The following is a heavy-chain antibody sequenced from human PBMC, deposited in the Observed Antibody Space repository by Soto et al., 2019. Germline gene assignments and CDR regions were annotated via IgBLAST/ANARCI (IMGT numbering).Heavy chain of an antibody. D-gene: IGHD4-17*01. CDR2: MNPNSGNT. V-gene: IGHV1-8*01. J-gene: IGHJ6*02. CDR1: GYTFTSYD. CDR3: ARGTTVTRRFMGYYGMDV. Sequence: VPVKVSCKASGYTFTSYDINWVRQATGQGLEWMGWMNPNSGNTGYAQKFQGRVTMTRNTSISTAYMELSSLRSEDTAVYYCARGTTVTRRFMGYYGMDVWGQGTTVTVSS.